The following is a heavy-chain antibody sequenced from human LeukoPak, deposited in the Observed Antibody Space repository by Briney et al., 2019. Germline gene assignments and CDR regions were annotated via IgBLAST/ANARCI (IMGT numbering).Heavy chain of an antibody. CDR1: GFTFSSYD. J-gene: IGHJ6*04. Sequence: GGSLRLSCAASGFTFSSYDMHWVRQAPGKWLEWVAVISYDGTNKNYTDSVKGRFTISRDNSKNTLYLQMNSLRAEDTAVYFCARVRPAVGYYYGMDVWGKGTTVTVSS. D-gene: IGHD2-2*01. V-gene: IGHV3-30*04. CDR2: ISYDGTNK. CDR3: ARVRPAVGYYYGMDV.